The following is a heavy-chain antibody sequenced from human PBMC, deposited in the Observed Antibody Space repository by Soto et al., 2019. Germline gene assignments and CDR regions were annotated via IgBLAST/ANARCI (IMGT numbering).Heavy chain of an antibody. Sequence: VGSLRLSCAASGFTFSDFGMHWVRQPPGEGLEWVAVIRDDGSNKYYADSVKGRFTISRDNSKNTLYLQMNSMRVDDTAIYYCARRVVTADYFDYWGRGTLVTVSS. CDR3: ARRVVTADYFDY. CDR2: IRDDGSNK. J-gene: IGHJ4*02. V-gene: IGHV3-33*01. CDR1: GFTFSDFG. D-gene: IGHD2-21*02.